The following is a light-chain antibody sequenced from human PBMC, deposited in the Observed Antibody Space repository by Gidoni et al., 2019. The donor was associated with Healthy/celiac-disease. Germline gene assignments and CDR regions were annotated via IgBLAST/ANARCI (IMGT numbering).Light chain of an antibody. Sequence: DIQIPQSPSSLSASVGDRVTITCRASQSISSYLNWYQQKPGKAPKLLIYAAPSLQSGVPSRFSGSGSGTDFTLTISSLQPEDFATYYCQQSYSTPPTFGGGTKVEIK. CDR1: QSISSY. J-gene: IGKJ4*01. CDR3: QQSYSTPPT. V-gene: IGKV1-39*01. CDR2: AAP.